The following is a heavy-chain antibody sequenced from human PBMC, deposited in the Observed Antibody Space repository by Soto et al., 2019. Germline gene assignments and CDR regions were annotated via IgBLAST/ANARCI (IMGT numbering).Heavy chain of an antibody. Sequence: GESLKISCAASGFTFSSYAMSWVRQAPGKGLEWVSAISGSGGSTYYADSVKGRFTISRDNSKNTLYLQMNSLRAEDTAVYYCAKQEGMVYARGVDYWGQGTLVTVSS. D-gene: IGHD2-8*01. CDR3: AKQEGMVYARGVDY. CDR1: GFTFSSYA. J-gene: IGHJ4*02. CDR2: ISGSGGST. V-gene: IGHV3-23*01.